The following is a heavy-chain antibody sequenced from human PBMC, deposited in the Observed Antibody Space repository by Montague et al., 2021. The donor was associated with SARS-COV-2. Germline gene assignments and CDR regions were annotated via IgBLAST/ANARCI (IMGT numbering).Heavy chain of an antibody. J-gene: IGHJ6*02. V-gene: IGHV4-34*01. Sequence: SETRSLTCAVYGGSLSGYYWSWIRQPPEKGLEWIGEINHSANTKXNPSLKSPVTISTDTSKNQFSLKMTSVTAADTATYYCASGIYPSGSYYNRYYYGLNIWGPGTTVIVSS. CDR3: ASGIYPSGSYYNRYYYGLNI. CDR2: INHSANT. D-gene: IGHD3-10*01. CDR1: GGSLSGYY.